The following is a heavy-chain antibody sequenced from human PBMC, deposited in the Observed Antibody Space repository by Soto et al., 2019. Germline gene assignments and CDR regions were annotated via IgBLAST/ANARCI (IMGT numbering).Heavy chain of an antibody. CDR3: SSSWKFDAFDI. V-gene: IGHV4-4*02. CDR2: IYHSGST. D-gene: IGHD6-13*01. Sequence: SETLSLTCAVSGGSISSSNCWSLVRQPPGKGLEWIGEIYHSGSTNYNPSLKSRVTISVDKSKNQFSLKLSSVTAADTAVYYCSSSWKFDAFDIWGQGTMVTVSS. CDR1: GGSISSSNC. J-gene: IGHJ3*02.